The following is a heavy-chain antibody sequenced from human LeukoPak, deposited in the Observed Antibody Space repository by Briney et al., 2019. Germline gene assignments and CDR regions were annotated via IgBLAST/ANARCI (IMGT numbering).Heavy chain of an antibody. CDR1: GFTFSSYA. CDR3: AKGYCSGTSCYSGLD. D-gene: IGHD2-2*01. V-gene: IGHV3-23*01. Sequence: GGSLRLSCTASGFTFSSYAMSWVRQAPGKGLEWVSAISGSGGSTYYADSVKGRFTISRDNSKNTLSLQMNSLRPEDTAVYYCAKGYCSGTSCYSGLDWGQGTLVTVSS. CDR2: ISGSGGST. J-gene: IGHJ4*02.